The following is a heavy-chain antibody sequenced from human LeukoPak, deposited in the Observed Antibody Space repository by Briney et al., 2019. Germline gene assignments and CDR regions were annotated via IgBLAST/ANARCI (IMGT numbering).Heavy chain of an antibody. CDR1: GGSISSSSYY. J-gene: IGHJ5*02. CDR2: IYYSGST. Sequence: SETLSLTCTVSGGSISSSSYYWGWIRQPPGKGLEWIGSIYYSGSTYYNPSLKSRVTISVDTSKNQFSLKLSSVTAADTAVYYCARDLTFDPWGQGTLVTVSS. V-gene: IGHV4-39*02. CDR3: ARDLTFDP.